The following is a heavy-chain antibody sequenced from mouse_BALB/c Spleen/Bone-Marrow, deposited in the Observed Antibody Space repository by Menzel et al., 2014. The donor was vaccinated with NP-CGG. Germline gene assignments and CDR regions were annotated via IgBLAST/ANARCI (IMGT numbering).Heavy chain of an antibody. V-gene: IGHV14-3*02. CDR3: ARSGDGTFAY. D-gene: IGHD2-1*01. CDR1: GFNIKDTY. Sequence: EVQLQQSGAELVKPGASVKLSCTASGFNIKDTYIHWVKQRPEQGLEWIGRIDPANGNTKYGPKFQGRATVTTDTSSNTASLQLSNLTSEDAAGYYCARSGDGTFAYWGQGTLVTVSA. CDR2: IDPANGNT. J-gene: IGHJ3*01.